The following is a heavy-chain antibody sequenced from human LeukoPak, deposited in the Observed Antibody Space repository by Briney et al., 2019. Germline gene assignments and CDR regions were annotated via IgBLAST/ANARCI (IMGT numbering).Heavy chain of an antibody. CDR3: ARSAEWLRNAFDI. Sequence: SETPSLSCTVSGASTSHFYWNWIRQPPGKGLEWIGYMHDSGSTKHNPSLKSRVSISIDTSKNQVSLQLTSVTAADTAIYYCARSAEWLRNAFDIWGQGTVVSVSS. V-gene: IGHV4-59*01. CDR2: MHDSGST. D-gene: IGHD5-12*01. J-gene: IGHJ3*02. CDR1: GASTSHFY.